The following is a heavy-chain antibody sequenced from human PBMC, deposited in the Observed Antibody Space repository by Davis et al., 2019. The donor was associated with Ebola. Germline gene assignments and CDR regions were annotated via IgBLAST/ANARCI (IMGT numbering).Heavy chain of an antibody. J-gene: IGHJ5*02. CDR1: GGSISSSSYY. Sequence: GSLRLSCTVSGGSISSSSYYWGWIRQPPGKGLEWIGYIYYSGSTNYNPSLKSRVTISVDTSKNQFSLKLSSVTAADTAVYYCASLEWGSSWTANWFDPWGQGTLVTVSS. CDR2: IYYSGST. D-gene: IGHD6-13*01. CDR3: ASLEWGSSWTANWFDP. V-gene: IGHV4-61*05.